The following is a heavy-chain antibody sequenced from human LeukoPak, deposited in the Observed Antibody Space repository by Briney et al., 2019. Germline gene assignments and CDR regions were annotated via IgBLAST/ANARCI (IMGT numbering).Heavy chain of an antibody. CDR2: ISAYNGNT. J-gene: IGHJ4*02. V-gene: IGHV1-18*04. CDR1: GYTFTSYG. Sequence: GASVKVSCKASGYTFTSYGISWVRQAPGQGLEWMGWISAYNGNTNYAQKLQGRVTMTTDISTSTAYMELRSLRSDDTAVYYCARDRPSEAVAGTTDYWGQGTLVTVSS. CDR3: ARDRPSEAVAGTTDY. D-gene: IGHD6-19*01.